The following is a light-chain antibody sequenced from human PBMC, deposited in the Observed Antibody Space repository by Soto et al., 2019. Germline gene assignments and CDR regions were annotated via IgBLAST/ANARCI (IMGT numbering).Light chain of an antibody. CDR1: QSVSIN. V-gene: IGKV3-15*01. CDR2: GAS. J-gene: IGKJ4*01. Sequence: EIVMTQPPATLSVSPGERATLSCRASQSVSINLAWYQQKPGQAPRLLIYGASTRATDFPARFSGSESGSEFTLTINGPQSDDCAVSYCQQYNNWPPVTVGGGTKVDIK. CDR3: QQYNNWPPVT.